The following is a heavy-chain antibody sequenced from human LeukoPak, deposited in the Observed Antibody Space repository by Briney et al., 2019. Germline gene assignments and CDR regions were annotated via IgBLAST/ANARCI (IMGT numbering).Heavy chain of an antibody. CDR2: IYGGGVT. CDR3: SRTPDLYSGHDYAFDF. Sequence: SETLSLICNVSNGFMSDYFWSGVRQPPAKGLEWIGYIYGGGVTNYSPSLKSRLTISLDTSKNQVSLKLRSVTAADTAVYFSSRTPDLYSGHDYAFDFWGQGTLVTVSS. D-gene: IGHD5-12*01. J-gene: IGHJ4*02. V-gene: IGHV4-59*01. CDR1: NGFMSDYF.